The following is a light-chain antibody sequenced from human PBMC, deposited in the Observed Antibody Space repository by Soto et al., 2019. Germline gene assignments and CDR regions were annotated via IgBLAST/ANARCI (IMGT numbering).Light chain of an antibody. Sequence: EIVLTQPPGTLSFSPGERSTLSCMASQSVSNNYLACYQQKPGQAPRLLIYGASNRATGIPDRFSGSGSGTDFTLTSSRLEAEDSAVYYCQQYGRSGTFGQGTKVDIK. V-gene: IGKV3-20*01. CDR2: GAS. CDR3: QQYGRSGT. J-gene: IGKJ1*01. CDR1: QSVSNNY.